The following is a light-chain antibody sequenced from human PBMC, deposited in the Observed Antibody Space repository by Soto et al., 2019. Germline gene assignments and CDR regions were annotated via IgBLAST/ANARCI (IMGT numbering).Light chain of an antibody. CDR1: QSVSSY. Sequence: EIVLTQSPATLSLSPGERATLSCRTSQSVSSYFAWYQQKPGRAPRLLIYDASNRATGSPARFIGSGSGTDFTLTISSLEPEDFAVYYCQQRSNWPITFGQGTQLEIK. V-gene: IGKV3-11*01. CDR3: QQRSNWPIT. J-gene: IGKJ5*01. CDR2: DAS.